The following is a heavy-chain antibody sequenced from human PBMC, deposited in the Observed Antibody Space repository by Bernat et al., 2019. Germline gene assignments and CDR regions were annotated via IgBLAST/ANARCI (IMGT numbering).Heavy chain of an antibody. V-gene: IGHV3-33*01. CDR2: IWYDGSNK. D-gene: IGHD3-9*01. CDR1: GFTFSSYG. CDR3: ASPNYDILTGRGAFDI. J-gene: IGHJ3*02. Sequence: QVQLVESGGGVVQPGRSLRLFCAASGFTFSSYGMHWVRQAPGKGLEWVEVIWYDGSNKYYADAVKGLFTISRDNSKNTLYLQMNSLRAEDTAVYYCASPNYDILTGRGAFDIWGQGTMVTVSS.